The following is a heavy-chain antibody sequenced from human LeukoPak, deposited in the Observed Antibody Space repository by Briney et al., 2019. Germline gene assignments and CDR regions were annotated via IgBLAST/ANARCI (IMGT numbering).Heavy chain of an antibody. CDR1: GFTFSSYG. CDR2: ISYDGSNK. V-gene: IGHV3-30*18. CDR3: AKDRITYYYGSGSSDVGY. D-gene: IGHD3-10*01. Sequence: GGSLRLSCAASGFTFSSYGMHWVRQAPGKGLEWVAVISYDGSNKYYADSVKGRFTISRDNSKNTLYLQMNSLRAEDTAVYYCAKDRITYYYGSGSSDVGYWGQGTLVTVSS. J-gene: IGHJ4*02.